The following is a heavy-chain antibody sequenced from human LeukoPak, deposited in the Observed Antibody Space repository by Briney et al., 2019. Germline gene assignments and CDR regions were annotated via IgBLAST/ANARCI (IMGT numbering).Heavy chain of an antibody. V-gene: IGHV4-34*09. J-gene: IGHJ1*01. CDR3: ARGGLYYEPQYFQH. D-gene: IGHD2-8*01. CDR2: IYYSGST. CDR1: GGSFSGYY. Sequence: SETLSLTCAVYGGSFSGYYWSWIRQPPGKGLEWIGYIYYSGSTYYNPSLKSRVAISVDTSKNQFSLKLSSVTAADTAVYYCARGGLYYEPQYFQHWGQGTLVTVSS.